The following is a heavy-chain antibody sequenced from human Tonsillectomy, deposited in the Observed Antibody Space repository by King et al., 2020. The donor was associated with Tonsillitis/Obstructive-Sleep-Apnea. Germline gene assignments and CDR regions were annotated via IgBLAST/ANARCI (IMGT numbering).Heavy chain of an antibody. CDR1: GGSFSVNY. J-gene: IGHJ4*02. D-gene: IGHD2-2*03. CDR3: ARVGNCSSTGCFDY. Sequence: VQLQQWGAGLLKPSETRSLTCAVHGGSFSVNYWTWIRHPPGKGLEWIGEINHSGGTTYNPSLKGRATISVDTPTGQFSLMLNSVTAADTAVYYCARVGNCSSTGCFDYWGQGTLVTVSS. V-gene: IGHV4-34*01. CDR2: INHSGGT.